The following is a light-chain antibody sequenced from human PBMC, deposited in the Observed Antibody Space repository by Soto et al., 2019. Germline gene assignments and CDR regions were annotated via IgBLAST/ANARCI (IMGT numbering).Light chain of an antibody. CDR3: QQYNSFTWT. V-gene: IGKV3-11*01. Sequence: EIVLTQSPATLSSSPGERATLSCRASQTVSNKLAWYQHKPGQAPRLLIYDTSNRATGIPARFSGSGSGTDFTLTISSLEPEDFATYYCQQYNSFTWTFGQGTKVEIK. J-gene: IGKJ1*01. CDR2: DTS. CDR1: QTVSNK.